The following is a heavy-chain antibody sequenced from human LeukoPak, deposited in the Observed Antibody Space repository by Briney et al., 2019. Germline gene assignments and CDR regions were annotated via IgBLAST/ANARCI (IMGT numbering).Heavy chain of an antibody. CDR1: GFTFSSYG. J-gene: IGHJ3*02. D-gene: IGHD2-21*01. CDR2: IRYDGSNK. Sequence: GGSLRLSCAASGFTFSSYGMHWVRQAPGKGLEWVAFIRYDGSNKYYADSVKGRFTISRDNSKNTLYLQMNSLRAEDTAVYYCYLSAVVFEAFDIWGQGTMVTVSS. CDR3: YLSAVVFEAFDI. V-gene: IGHV3-30*02.